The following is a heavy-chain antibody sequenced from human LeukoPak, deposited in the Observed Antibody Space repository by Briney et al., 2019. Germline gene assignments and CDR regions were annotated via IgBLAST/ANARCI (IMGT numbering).Heavy chain of an antibody. V-gene: IGHV3-33*01. CDR1: GFTFSSYG. CDR3: ARGGEHYYDSSGYYQD. J-gene: IGHJ4*02. CDR2: IWYDGSNK. Sequence: GRSLRLSCAASGFTFSSYGMHWVRQAPGKGLEWVAVIWYDGSNKYYADFVKGRFTISRDNSKNTLYLQMNSLRAEDTAVYYCARGGEHYYDSSGYYQDWGQGTLVTVSS. D-gene: IGHD3-22*01.